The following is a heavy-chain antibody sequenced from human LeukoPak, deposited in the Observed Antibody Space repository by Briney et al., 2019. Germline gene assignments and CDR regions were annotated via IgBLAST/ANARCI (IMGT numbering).Heavy chain of an antibody. V-gene: IGHV4-59*01. CDR2: IYYSGST. J-gene: IGHJ5*02. CDR1: GGXIGSFY. Sequence: PSETLSLTCTVSGGXIGSFYWTWIRQPPGKGLEWIGYIYYSGSTNYNPSLKSRVTISVDTSKNQFSLKLRSVTAADTAVYYCARAVNWFELWGQGTLVTVSS. CDR3: ARAVNWFEL.